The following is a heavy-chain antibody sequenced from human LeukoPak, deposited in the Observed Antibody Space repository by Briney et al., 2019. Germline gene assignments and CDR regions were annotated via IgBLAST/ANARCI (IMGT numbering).Heavy chain of an antibody. J-gene: IGHJ6*03. D-gene: IGHD6-19*01. CDR3: ARDEYVSSGWYPSYYYYMDV. V-gene: IGHV3-7*01. CDR1: GFTFSSYW. CDR2: IKQDGSEK. Sequence: GGSLRLSCAASGFTFSSYWMSWVRQAPGKGREWVANIKQDGSEKYYVDSVKGRFTISRDNAKNSLYLQMNSLRAEDTAVYYCARDEYVSSGWYPSYYYYMDVWGKGTTVTVSS.